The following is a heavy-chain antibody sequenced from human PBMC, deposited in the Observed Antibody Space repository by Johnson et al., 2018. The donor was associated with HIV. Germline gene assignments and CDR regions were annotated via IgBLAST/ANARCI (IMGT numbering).Heavy chain of an antibody. V-gene: IGHV3-66*01. D-gene: IGHD6-6*01. Sequence: VQLVESGGGVVQPGGSLRVSCTTSGFAVSGYYMSWVRQAPGKGLEWVSIIYSGGSTHYADSVPGRFTISRDNSKNTLYLRRNSLSAEDTAVYYCANGPIKYSRSSRGGAFEIWGQGTTVIVSS. J-gene: IGHJ3*02. CDR2: IYSGGST. CDR3: ANGPIKYSRSSRGGAFEI. CDR1: GFAVSGYY.